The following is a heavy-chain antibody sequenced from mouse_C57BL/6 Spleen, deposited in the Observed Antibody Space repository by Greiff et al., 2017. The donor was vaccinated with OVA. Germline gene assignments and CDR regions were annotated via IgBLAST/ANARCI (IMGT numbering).Heavy chain of an antibody. D-gene: IGHD1-3*01. CDR3: ARKWVKYGSAMDY. CDR2: IHPNSGST. Sequence: VQLQQPGAELVKPGASVKLSCKASGYTFTSYWMHWVKQRPGQGLEWIGMIHPNSGSTNYNEKFKSKATLTVDKSSSTAYMQLSSLTSEDSAVYYCARKWVKYGSAMDYWGQGTSVTVSS. V-gene: IGHV1-64*01. CDR1: GYTFTSYW. J-gene: IGHJ4*01.